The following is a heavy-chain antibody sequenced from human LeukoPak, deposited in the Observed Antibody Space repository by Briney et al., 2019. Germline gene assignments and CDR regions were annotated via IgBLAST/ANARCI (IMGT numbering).Heavy chain of an antibody. Sequence: PSQTLSLTCTVSGGSISSGGYYWSWIRQQPGKGLEWIGYIYYSGSTYYNPSLKSRVTISVDTSKNQFSLKLSSVTAADTAVYYCASSRSGYYKRYYYYYMDVWGKGTTVTVSS. CDR2: IYYSGST. CDR1: GGSISSGGYY. D-gene: IGHD3-3*01. V-gene: IGHV4-31*03. J-gene: IGHJ6*03. CDR3: ASSRSGYYKRYYYYYMDV.